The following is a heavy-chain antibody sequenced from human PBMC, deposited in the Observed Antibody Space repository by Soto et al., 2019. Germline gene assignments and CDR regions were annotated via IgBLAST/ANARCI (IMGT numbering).Heavy chain of an antibody. V-gene: IGHV4-61*08. CDR2: IYYSGST. CDR3: ASSTPSGYDLGGAFDI. Sequence: PSETLSLTCTVSGGSISSGGYYWSWIRQPPGKGLEWIGYIYYSGSTNYNPSLKSRVTISVDTSKNQFSLKLSSVTAADTAVYYCASSTPSGYDLGGAFDIWGQGTMVTVSS. J-gene: IGHJ3*02. D-gene: IGHD5-12*01. CDR1: GGSISSGGYY.